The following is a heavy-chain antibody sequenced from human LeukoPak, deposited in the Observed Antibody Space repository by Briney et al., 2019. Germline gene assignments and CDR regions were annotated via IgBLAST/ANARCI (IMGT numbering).Heavy chain of an antibody. Sequence: ASVKVSCKVSGYTLTELSMHWVRQAPGKGLEWMGGFDPEDGETIYAQKFQGRVTMTEDTSTDTAYMELSSLRSEDTAVYYCAAAGGSYLERGGVIDYWGQGTLVTVSS. CDR1: GYTLTELS. CDR2: FDPEDGET. V-gene: IGHV1-24*01. D-gene: IGHD3-10*01. CDR3: AAAGGSYLERGGVIDY. J-gene: IGHJ4*02.